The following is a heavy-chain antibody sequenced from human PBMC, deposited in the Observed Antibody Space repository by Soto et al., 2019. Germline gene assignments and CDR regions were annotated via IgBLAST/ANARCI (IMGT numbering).Heavy chain of an antibody. D-gene: IGHD3-3*01. CDR3: ARSLEYDFWSGYPTPSDAFDI. CDR2: ISAYIGNT. CDR1: GGTFSSYA. J-gene: IGHJ3*02. V-gene: IGHV1-18*01. Sequence: ASVKVSCKASGGTFSSYAISWVRQAPGQGLEWMGWISAYIGNTNYAQKLQGRVTMTTDTSTSTAYMELRSLRSDDTAVYYCARSLEYDFWSGYPTPSDAFDIWGQGTMVTVSS.